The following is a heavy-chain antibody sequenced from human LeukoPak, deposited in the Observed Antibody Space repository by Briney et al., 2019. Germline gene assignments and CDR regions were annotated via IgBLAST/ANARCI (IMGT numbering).Heavy chain of an antibody. CDR3: AKTRSRNMLTFGGVENWFDP. Sequence: GGSLRLSCAASGFTFSSYAMHWVRQAPGKGLEWVAAISYDGPNKYYVDSVKGRFTISRDNSKNTLYLQMNSLRADDTAVYYCAKTRSRNMLTFGGVENWFDPWGQGTLVTVSS. J-gene: IGHJ5*02. V-gene: IGHV3-30*18. CDR2: ISYDGPNK. CDR1: GFTFSSYA. D-gene: IGHD3-16*01.